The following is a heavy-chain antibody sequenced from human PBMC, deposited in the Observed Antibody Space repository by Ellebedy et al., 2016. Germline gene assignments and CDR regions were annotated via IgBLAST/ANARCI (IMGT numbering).Heavy chain of an antibody. CDR3: ARDETTLYDDYVFTYFQH. Sequence: GESLKISXAASGFTFSSYWMSWVRQAPGKGLEWVANIKQDGSEKYYVDSVKGRFTISRDNAKNSLHLQMNSLRAEDTAVYYCARDETTLYDDYVFTYFQHWGQGTLVTVSS. V-gene: IGHV3-7*01. CDR1: GFTFSSYW. J-gene: IGHJ1*01. CDR2: IKQDGSEK. D-gene: IGHD4-17*01.